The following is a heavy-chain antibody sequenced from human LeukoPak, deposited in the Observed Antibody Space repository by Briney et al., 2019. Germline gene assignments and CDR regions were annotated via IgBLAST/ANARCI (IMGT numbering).Heavy chain of an antibody. D-gene: IGHD3-10*01. J-gene: IGHJ4*02. V-gene: IGHV1-24*01. CDR1: GYTLTELF. CDR3: ATEVRITIVRGVYYMNPFDY. CDR2: FDPEEGQT. Sequence: VASVKVSCKVSGYTLTELFMHWVRQAPGKGLAWMGSFDPEEGQTIYAQKFKGRVTMTEDTSTDTSYMELSSLRSEDTAVYYCATEVRITIVRGVYYMNPFDYWGQGALVTVSS.